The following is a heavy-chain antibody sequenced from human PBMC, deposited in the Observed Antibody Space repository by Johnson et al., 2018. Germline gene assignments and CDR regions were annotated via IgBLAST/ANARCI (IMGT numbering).Heavy chain of an antibody. V-gene: IGHV3-9*01. CDR2: ISWNSGSI. D-gene: IGHD3-3*01. J-gene: IGHJ6*03. CDR3: AKDIRFSGPKGAYYFYYYMDV. Sequence: VQLQESGGGLVQPGRSLRLPCAASGFTFDDYAMHWVRQAPGKGLEWVSGISWNSGSIGYADSVQGRFTISRDNAKNALYLQMNSLRAEDTALYYCAKDIRFSGPKGAYYFYYYMDVWGKGTTVTVSS. CDR1: GFTFDDYA.